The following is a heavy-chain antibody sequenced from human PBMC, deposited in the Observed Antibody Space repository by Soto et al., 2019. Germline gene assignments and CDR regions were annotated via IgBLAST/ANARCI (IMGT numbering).Heavy chain of an antibody. Sequence: QVQLVQSGAEVKKPGASVKVSCKASGYTFTSYGISWVRQAPGQGLEWMGWISAYNGNTNYAQKLQGRVTMTTDTSTSKAYMELRSLRSDDTAVYYCARVHSSSSGAGYYYYGMDVWGQGTTVTVSS. CDR1: GYTFTSYG. J-gene: IGHJ6*02. D-gene: IGHD6-13*01. CDR2: ISAYNGNT. V-gene: IGHV1-18*01. CDR3: ARVHSSSSGAGYYYYGMDV.